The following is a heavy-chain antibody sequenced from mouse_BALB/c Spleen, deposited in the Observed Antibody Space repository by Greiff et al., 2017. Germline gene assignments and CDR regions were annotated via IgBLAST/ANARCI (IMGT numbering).Heavy chain of an antibody. J-gene: IGHJ4*01. CDR2: INPYNDGT. V-gene: IGHV1-14*01. Sequence: HVKQSGPELVKPGASVKMSCTASGYTFTSYVMHWVKQKPGQGLEWIGYINPYNDGTKYNEKFKGKATLTSDKSSSTAYMELSSLTSEDSAVYYCARDRGLAMDYWGQGTSVTVSS. CDR3: ARDRGLAMDY. CDR1: GYTFTSYV. D-gene: IGHD2-14*01.